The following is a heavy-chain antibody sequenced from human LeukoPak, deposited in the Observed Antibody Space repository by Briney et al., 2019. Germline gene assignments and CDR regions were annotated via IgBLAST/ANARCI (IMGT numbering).Heavy chain of an antibody. J-gene: IGHJ5*02. Sequence: SETLSLTCTVSGGSISSYYWSWIRQPPGKGLEWIGYIYYSGSTNYNPSLKSRVTISVDTSKNQFSLKLSSVTAADTAVYYCARSRYSDWSNWFDPWGQGTLVTVSS. CDR2: IYYSGST. CDR1: GGSISSYY. V-gene: IGHV4-59*08. CDR3: ARSRYSDWSNWFDP. D-gene: IGHD3-9*01.